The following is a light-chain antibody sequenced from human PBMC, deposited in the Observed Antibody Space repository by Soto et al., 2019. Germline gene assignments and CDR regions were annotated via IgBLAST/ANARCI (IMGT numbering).Light chain of an antibody. V-gene: IGKV3-15*01. CDR2: GAS. J-gene: IGKJ2*01. CDR1: QTVSSN. CDR3: QQYHNWPPQYT. Sequence: EIVMTQSPATLSVSPGERATLSCRASQTVSSNLAWYQQKPGQAPRLLIHGASTRATGDPARFSGSGSGTEFTLTNTSLQSEDFAVYYCQQYHNWPPQYTFGQGTKLQIK.